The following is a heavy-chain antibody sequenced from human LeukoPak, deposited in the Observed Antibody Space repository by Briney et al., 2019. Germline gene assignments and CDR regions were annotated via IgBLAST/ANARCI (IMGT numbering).Heavy chain of an antibody. J-gene: IGHJ4*02. V-gene: IGHV1-2*02. CDR1: GYTFTGYY. Sequence: ASVKVSCKASGYTFTGYYMHWVRQAPGQGLEWMGWISPHKPDPKYSQRLQGRVTVTTDASTATAYMELRSLRSDDTAIYYCARDWASSTLSEVRVFDYWGQGTLVSVSS. CDR3: ARDWASSTLSEVRVFDY. CDR2: ISPHKPDP. D-gene: IGHD3-10*01.